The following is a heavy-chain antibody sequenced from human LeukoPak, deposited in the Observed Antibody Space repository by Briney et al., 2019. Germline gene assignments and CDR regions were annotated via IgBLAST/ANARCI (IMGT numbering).Heavy chain of an antibody. D-gene: IGHD6-13*01. J-gene: IGHJ4*02. CDR1: GFTFSGYW. CDR2: IKEDGSET. Sequence: GGSLRLSCAASGFTFSGYWMRWFRQAPGKGLERVANIKEDGSETYYVDSVKGRFTISRDNAKNSLYLQLSGLRAEDTAVYYCARDPAAADHWGQGTLVTVSS. CDR3: ARDPAAADH. V-gene: IGHV3-7*01.